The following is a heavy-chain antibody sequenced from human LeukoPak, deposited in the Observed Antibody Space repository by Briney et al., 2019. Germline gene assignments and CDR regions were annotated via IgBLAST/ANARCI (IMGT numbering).Heavy chain of an antibody. CDR2: IYTSGST. CDR3: ARSHQSITIFGVDVNWFDP. CDR1: GGSISSGSYY. Sequence: SETLSLTCTVSGGSISSGSYYWSWIRQPAGKGLEWIGRIYTSGSTNYNPSLKSRVTISVDTSKNQFSLKLSSVTAADTAVYYCARSHQSITIFGVDVNWFDPWGQGTLVTVSS. J-gene: IGHJ5*02. V-gene: IGHV4-61*02. D-gene: IGHD3-3*01.